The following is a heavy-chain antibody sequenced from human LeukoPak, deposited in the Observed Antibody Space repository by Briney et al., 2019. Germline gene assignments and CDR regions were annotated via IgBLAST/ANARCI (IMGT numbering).Heavy chain of an antibody. CDR3: AWSPSIAVAAHFDY. V-gene: IGHV1-69*04. D-gene: IGHD6-19*01. J-gene: IGHJ4*02. CDR1: GGTFSSYA. Sequence: ASVKVSCKASGGTFSSYAISWVRQAPGQGLEWMGRIIPILGIANYAQKFQGRVTITADKSTSTAYMELSSLRSEDTAVYYCAWSPSIAVAAHFDYWGQGTLVTVSS. CDR2: IIPILGIA.